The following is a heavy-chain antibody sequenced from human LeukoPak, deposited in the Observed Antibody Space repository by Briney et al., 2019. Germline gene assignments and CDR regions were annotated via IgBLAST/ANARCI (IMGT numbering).Heavy chain of an antibody. CDR1: GFIFSDHY. CDR3: SYCSSTSCYTFDY. J-gene: IGHJ4*02. D-gene: IGHD2-2*02. CDR2: IRNKANGYTT. V-gene: IGHV3-72*01. Sequence: GGSLRLSCAASGFIFSDHYMDWVRQAPGKGLEWVGRIRNKANGYTTEYAASVKGRFTISRDDSKSIAYLQMNSLKTEDTAVYYCSYCSSTSCYTFDYWGQGTLVTVSS.